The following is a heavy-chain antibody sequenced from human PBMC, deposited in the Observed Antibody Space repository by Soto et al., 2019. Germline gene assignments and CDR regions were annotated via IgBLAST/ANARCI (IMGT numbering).Heavy chain of an antibody. CDR2: IYYSGST. J-gene: IGHJ5*02. D-gene: IGHD3-3*01. CDR1: VGSISSGGYY. Sequence: SETLSLTCTVSVGSISSGGYYWIWIRHHPGKGLEWIGYIYYSGSTYYNPSLKSRVTISVDTSKNQFSLKLSSVTAADTAVYYCARDRLRFARFDPWGQGALVTVS. V-gene: IGHV4-31*03. CDR3: ARDRLRFARFDP.